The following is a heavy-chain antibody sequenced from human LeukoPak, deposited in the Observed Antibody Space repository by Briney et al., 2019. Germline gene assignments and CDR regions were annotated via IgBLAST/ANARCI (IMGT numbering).Heavy chain of an antibody. D-gene: IGHD2-15*01. CDR2: ISGSGGGT. V-gene: IGHV3-23*01. CDR3: AKDKEYCSGGSCYLNFQH. CDR1: GFTFSSYA. Sequence: PGGSLRLSCAASGFTFSSYAMSWVRQAPGKGLEWVSAISGSGGGTYYADSVKGWFTISRDNSENTLYLQMNSLRAEDTAVYYCAKDKEYCSGGSCYLNFQHWGQGTLVTVSS. J-gene: IGHJ1*01.